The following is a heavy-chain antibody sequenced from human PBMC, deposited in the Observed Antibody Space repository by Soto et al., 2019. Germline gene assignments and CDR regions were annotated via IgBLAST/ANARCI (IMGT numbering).Heavy chain of an antibody. D-gene: IGHD2-21*01. CDR2: INLSGST. Sequence: SETLSLTCAVYGGSFSDYYWSWIRQPPGKGLEWIGEINLSGSTNYNPSLKTRITISLDTSKNQFSLQLTSVTAADTAVYYCAKGPYCGYPSCPQPTTGFDPWAREPWSPSPQ. V-gene: IGHV4-34*01. CDR3: AKGPYCGYPSCPQPTTGFDP. J-gene: IGHJ5*02. CDR1: GGSFSDYY.